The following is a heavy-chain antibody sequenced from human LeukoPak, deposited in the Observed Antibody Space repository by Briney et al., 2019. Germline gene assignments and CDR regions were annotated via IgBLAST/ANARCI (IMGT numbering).Heavy chain of an antibody. V-gene: IGHV3-21*01. CDR3: ARAGPVVPAAIDVWFDP. CDR2: ISSSSSYI. D-gene: IGHD2-2*01. Sequence: GGSLRLSCAASGFTFSSYSMNWVRQAPGKGLEWVSSISSSSSYIYYADSVKGRFTISRDNAKNSLYLQMHSLRAEDTAVYYCARAGPVVPAAIDVWFDPWGQGTLVTVSS. CDR1: GFTFSSYS. J-gene: IGHJ5*02.